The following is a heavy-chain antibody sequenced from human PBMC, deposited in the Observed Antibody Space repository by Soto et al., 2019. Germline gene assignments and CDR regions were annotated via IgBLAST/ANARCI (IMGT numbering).Heavy chain of an antibody. CDR1: GGSFSGYY. Sequence: SETLSLTCAVYGGSFSGYYWSWIRQPPGKGLEWIGEINHSGSTNYNPSLKSRVTISVDTSKNQFSLKLSSVTAADTAVYYCARGGLGLRYFDWQTPYPYIPPPFDPWGQGTLVTVSS. D-gene: IGHD3-9*01. V-gene: IGHV4-34*01. CDR3: ARGGLGLRYFDWQTPYPYIPPPFDP. J-gene: IGHJ5*02. CDR2: INHSGST.